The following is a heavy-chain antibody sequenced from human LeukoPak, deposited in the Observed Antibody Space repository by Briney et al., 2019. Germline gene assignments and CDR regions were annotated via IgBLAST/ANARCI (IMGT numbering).Heavy chain of an antibody. D-gene: IGHD2-2*01. CDR3: ARHSSTGIDY. CDR1: GFSFTGYW. Sequence: GESLKISCQASGFSFTGYWIGWVRQMPGKGLEWMGILYPGDSDTRYSPSFQGQVTMSADESISTAYLQWATLKASGSAMYYCARHSSTGIDYWGQGTLVTVSS. J-gene: IGHJ4*02. CDR2: LYPGDSDT. V-gene: IGHV5-51*01.